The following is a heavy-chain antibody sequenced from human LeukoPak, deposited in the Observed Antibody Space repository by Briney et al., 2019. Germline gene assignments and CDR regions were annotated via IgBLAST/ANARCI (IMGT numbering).Heavy chain of an antibody. CDR1: GGSINSGGSY. D-gene: IGHD3-10*01. CDR2: IYYSGST. CDR3: ASGPGGFGAREYWFDP. Sequence: KTSETLSLTCTVSGGSINSGGSYWSWIRQHPGKGLEWIGYIYYSGSTYYNPSLKSRVTISVDTSKNQFSLKLSSVTAADTAVYYCASGPGGFGAREYWFDPWGQGTLVTVSS. V-gene: IGHV4-31*03. J-gene: IGHJ5*02.